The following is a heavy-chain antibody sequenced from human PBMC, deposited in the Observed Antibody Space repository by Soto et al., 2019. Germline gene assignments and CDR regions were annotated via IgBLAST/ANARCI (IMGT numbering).Heavy chain of an antibody. V-gene: IGHV1-8*01. J-gene: IGHJ4*02. CDR2: MNPNSGNT. Sequence: GASVKVSWKASGYTFTSYDINWVRQATGQGLEWIGWMNPNSGNTGYAQKFQGRVTMTRNTSISTAYMELSSLRSEDTAVYYCARGRTVRSGNWNYGIAAAGPGYWGQGTLVTVSS. CDR1: GYTFTSYD. D-gene: IGHD6-13*01. CDR3: ARGRTVRSGNWNYGIAAAGPGY.